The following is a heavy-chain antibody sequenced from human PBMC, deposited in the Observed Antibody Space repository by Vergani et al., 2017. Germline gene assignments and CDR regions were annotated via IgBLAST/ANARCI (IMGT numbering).Heavy chain of an antibody. V-gene: IGHV3-21*01. CDR2: ISTSRSYI. D-gene: IGHD6-13*01. CDR3: ARAYSRNWSPLDY. Sequence: EVQLVASGGGLDKPGGSLRLSCAASGFTFSSYRMNWVRQAPGKGREWVSSISTSRSYIYYADSVEGRFTISRDNAKNSLYLQRNSLRAEDTAVYYCARAYSRNWSPLDYWGQGTLVTISS. J-gene: IGHJ4*02. CDR1: GFTFSSYR.